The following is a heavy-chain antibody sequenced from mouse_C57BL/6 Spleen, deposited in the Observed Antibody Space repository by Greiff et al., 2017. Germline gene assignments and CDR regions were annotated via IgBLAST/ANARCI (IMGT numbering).Heavy chain of an antibody. D-gene: IGHD1-1*01. Sequence: QVQLKESGPGLVQPSQSLSITCTVSGFSLTSYGVHWVRQSPGKGLEWLGVIWSGGSTDYNAAFISRLSISKDNSKSQVFFKMNRLQADDTAIYYCARNKDYGSSHWYFDVWGTGTTVTVSS. CDR2: IWSGGST. CDR3: ARNKDYGSSHWYFDV. CDR1: GFSLTSYG. V-gene: IGHV2-2*01. J-gene: IGHJ1*03.